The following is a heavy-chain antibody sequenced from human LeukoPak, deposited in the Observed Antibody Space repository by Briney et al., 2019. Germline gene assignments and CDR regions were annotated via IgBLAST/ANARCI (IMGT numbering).Heavy chain of an antibody. Sequence: ASVKVPCKASGYTFTGHYMHWVRQAPGQGLEWMGWINPNSGGTNYAQKFQGRVTMTRDTSISTAYMELSRLRSDDTAVYYCARDVEQWLADYYYYYMDVWGKGTTVTISS. J-gene: IGHJ6*03. V-gene: IGHV1-2*02. CDR3: ARDVEQWLADYYYYYMDV. CDR2: INPNSGGT. CDR1: GYTFTGHY. D-gene: IGHD6-19*01.